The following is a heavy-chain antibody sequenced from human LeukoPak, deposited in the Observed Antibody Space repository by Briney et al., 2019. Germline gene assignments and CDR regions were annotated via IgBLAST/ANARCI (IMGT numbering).Heavy chain of an antibody. CDR1: GGSISSGGYS. D-gene: IGHD2-2*02. CDR2: IYHSGST. V-gene: IGHV4-30-2*01. J-gene: IGHJ5*02. CDR3: ARALTSIVVVPAAILQYNWFDP. Sequence: SQTLSLTCAVSGGSISSGGYSWSWIRQPPGKGLEWIGYIYHSGSTYYNPSLKSRVTISVDTSKNQFSLKLSSVTAADTAVYYCARALTSIVVVPAAILQYNWFDPWGQGTLVTVSS.